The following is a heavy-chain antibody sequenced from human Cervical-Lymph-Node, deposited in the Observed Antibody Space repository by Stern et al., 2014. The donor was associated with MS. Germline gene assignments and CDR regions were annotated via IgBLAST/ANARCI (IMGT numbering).Heavy chain of an antibody. Sequence: VQLVESGSELKKPGASVRVSCKASGYTFTRYAMNWVRQAPGQGLEWMGWINTNTGQPTYVQGFAGRFVFSLDTSVNTAYLQITSLKPEDTAVYYCAKNGDYGWFDPWGQGTLVTVSS. CDR1: GYTFTRYA. J-gene: IGHJ5*02. CDR3: AKNGDYGWFDP. D-gene: IGHD4-17*01. CDR2: INTNTGQP. V-gene: IGHV7-4-1*02.